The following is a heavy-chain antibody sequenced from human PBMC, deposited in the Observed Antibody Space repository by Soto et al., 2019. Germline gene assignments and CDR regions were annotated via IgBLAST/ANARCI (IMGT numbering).Heavy chain of an antibody. Sequence: SETLSLTCTVSGGSISSGGYYWSWIRQHPGKGLGWIGYIYYSGSTYYNPSLKSRVTISVDTSKNQFSLKLSSVTAADTAVYYCARGAILEWLWYFDLWGRGTLVTVSS. D-gene: IGHD3-3*01. CDR2: IYYSGST. CDR3: ARGAILEWLWYFDL. J-gene: IGHJ2*01. V-gene: IGHV4-31*03. CDR1: GGSISSGGYY.